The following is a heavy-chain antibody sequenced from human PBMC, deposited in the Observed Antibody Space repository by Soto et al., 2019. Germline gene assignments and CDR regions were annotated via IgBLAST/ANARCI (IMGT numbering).Heavy chain of an antibody. CDR3: ARDWGYDPDPTYYYGMDV. V-gene: IGHV6-1*01. Sequence: SQTLSLTCAISWATVSTNTAAWNCIRQSPSRGLEWLGRIYYKSRWYNDYSESLKSRIAIIPDTSRNQFSLQLNSVIPEDTAVYHCARDWGYDPDPTYYYGMDVWGQGTKVTVSS. CDR1: WATVSTNTAA. D-gene: IGHD5-12*01. CDR2: IYYKSRWYN. J-gene: IGHJ6*02.